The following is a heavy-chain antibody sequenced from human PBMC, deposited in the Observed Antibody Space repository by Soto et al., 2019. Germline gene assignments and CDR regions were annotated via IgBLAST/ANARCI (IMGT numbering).Heavy chain of an antibody. J-gene: IGHJ4*02. CDR1: GFIFSSYA. CDR2: ISASGDNA. Sequence: PGGSLRLSCTASGFIFSSYAMSWVRQAPGKGLEWVSAISASGDNAYYADSVKGRFTISRDRSKSLYLQMKSLRAEDTAIYYCAKFFVAGTRGYFDSCGQGPLVTVSS. CDR3: AKFFVAGTRGYFDS. D-gene: IGHD6-19*01. V-gene: IGHV3-23*01.